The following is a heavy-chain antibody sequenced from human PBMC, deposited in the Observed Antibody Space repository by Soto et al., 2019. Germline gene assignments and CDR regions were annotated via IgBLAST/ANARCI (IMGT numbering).Heavy chain of an antibody. J-gene: IGHJ6*02. CDR1: GGSIRSGGYY. Sequence: KPSETLSLTCTVSGGSIRSGGYYWSWVRQSPRRGLEWIGNIYYSGSTYYNPSLKSRLTISVDTSKNQFSLNLSSVTAADTAVYYCARDRLMATAGTARHYFGLDVWGQGTTVTASS. D-gene: IGHD5-18*01. V-gene: IGHV4-31*03. CDR2: IYYSGST. CDR3: ARDRLMATAGTARHYFGLDV.